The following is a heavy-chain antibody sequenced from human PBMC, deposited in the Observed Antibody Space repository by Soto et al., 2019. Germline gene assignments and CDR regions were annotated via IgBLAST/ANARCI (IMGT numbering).Heavy chain of an antibody. Sequence: QVQLVQSGAEVKKPGASVMVSCRASGYTFTSHYMHWVRQAPGQGLEWMGMIDPSGGATTYAQKFQGRVTITRATSTTTVYMELSSLSPEDTAVYSCSRGLWQWLFGYWGQGTLVTVSS. J-gene: IGHJ4*02. V-gene: IGHV1-46*03. D-gene: IGHD6-19*01. CDR2: IDPSGGAT. CDR1: GYTFTSHY. CDR3: SRGLWQWLFGY.